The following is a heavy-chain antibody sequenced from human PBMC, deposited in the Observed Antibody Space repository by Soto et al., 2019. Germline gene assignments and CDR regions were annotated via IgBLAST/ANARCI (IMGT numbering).Heavy chain of an antibody. D-gene: IGHD2-2*01. CDR2: IIPIFGTA. V-gene: IGHV1-69*12. Sequence: QVQLVQSGAAVKKPGSSVKVSCKASGGPFSSYAISWVRQAPGQGLEWMGGIIPIFGTANYAQKFQGRVTINADESPSTADMELRSVRYEDTAVYYCDRPVPAAGYYYGMDVWGQGTTVTVS. CDR1: GGPFSSYA. CDR3: DRPVPAAGYYYGMDV. J-gene: IGHJ6*02.